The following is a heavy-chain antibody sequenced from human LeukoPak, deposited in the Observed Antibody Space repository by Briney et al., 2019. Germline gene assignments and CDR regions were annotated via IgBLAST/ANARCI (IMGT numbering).Heavy chain of an antibody. CDR3: VSFCETY. Sequence: GGSLRLSCAASGNYWMHWVRQAPGKGLVWVSHINSDGSWTSYADSVKGRFTISKDNAKNTVYLQMNSLRAEDTAVYYCVSFCETYWGRGTLVTVSS. CDR2: INSDGSWT. V-gene: IGHV3-74*01. D-gene: IGHD2/OR15-2a*01. CDR1: GNYW. J-gene: IGHJ4*02.